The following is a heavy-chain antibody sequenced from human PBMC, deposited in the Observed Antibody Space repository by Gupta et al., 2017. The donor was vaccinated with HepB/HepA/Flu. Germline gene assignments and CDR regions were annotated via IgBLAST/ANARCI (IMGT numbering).Heavy chain of an antibody. V-gene: IGHV3-23*03. CDR1: GFTISGNA. CDR3: VKDLHYGSAMDV. Sequence: EVPLLESGGGLVQPGGSLRLSCAASGFTISGNAMNWVRQAPGKGLEGVAGICSDMSEHYADSVKGRYTISRDNSKNTLYLQMNSLRAEDTARYYCVKDLHYGSAMDVGGKGTTVTVSS. D-gene: IGHD3-3*02. J-gene: IGHJ6*03. CDR2: ICSDMSE.